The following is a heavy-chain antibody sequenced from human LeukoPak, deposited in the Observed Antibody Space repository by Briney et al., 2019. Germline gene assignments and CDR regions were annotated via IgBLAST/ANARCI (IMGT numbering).Heavy chain of an antibody. J-gene: IGHJ6*02. CDR2: IYYTGST. Sequence: SSETLSLTCTVSGGSISSHYWNWIRQPPGKGLEWIGYIYYTGSTSYNPSLKSRVTIIVDTSKNQFSLKLTSVTATDTAVYYCARRAGFDYGMDVWGQGTTVSVSS. CDR3: ARRAGFDYGMDV. CDR1: GGSISSHY. V-gene: IGHV4-59*08. D-gene: IGHD3-16*01.